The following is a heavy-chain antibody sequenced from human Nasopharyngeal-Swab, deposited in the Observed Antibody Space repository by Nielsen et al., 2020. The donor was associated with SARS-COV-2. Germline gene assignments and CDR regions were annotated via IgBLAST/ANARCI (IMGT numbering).Heavy chain of an antibody. CDR2: ISDSGSII. D-gene: IGHD6-6*01. Sequence: GGSLRLSCAASRFTFSDYYMSWVRQAPGRGLEWVSYISDSGSIIYYADSVKGRFTISRDNARNSLYLQMNSLRAEDTAVYYCARGWEYSSSSPNWFDPWGQGTLVTVSS. CDR3: ARGWEYSSSSPNWFDP. J-gene: IGHJ5*02. V-gene: IGHV3-11*01. CDR1: RFTFSDYY.